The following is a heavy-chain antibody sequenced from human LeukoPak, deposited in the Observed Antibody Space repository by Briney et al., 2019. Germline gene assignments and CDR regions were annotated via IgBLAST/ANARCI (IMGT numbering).Heavy chain of an antibody. CDR2: ISSSSSTI. J-gene: IGHJ4*02. CDR3: ARVESQDYGDYTYYFDY. D-gene: IGHD4-17*01. V-gene: IGHV3-48*01. Sequence: GGSLRLSCAASGFTFSSYSMNWVRQAPGKGPEWVSYISSSSSTIYYADSVKGRFTISRDNAKNSLYLQMNSLRAEDTAVYYCARVESQDYGDYTYYFDYWGQGTLVTVSS. CDR1: GFTFSSYS.